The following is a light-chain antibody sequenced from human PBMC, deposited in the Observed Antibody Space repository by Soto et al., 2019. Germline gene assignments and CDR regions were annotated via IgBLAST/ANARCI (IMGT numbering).Light chain of an antibody. CDR3: QQRSNWPPL. Sequence: IVLAQSPGALSFSPGERATPSCRGSQSVRSDYLAWYQQKPGQPPRLLIYGASTRATGIPARFSGSGSGTDFTLTISSLEPEDFAVYYCQQRSNWPPLFGQGTRREIK. J-gene: IGKJ5*01. V-gene: IGKV3-11*01. CDR2: GAS. CDR1: QSVRSDY.